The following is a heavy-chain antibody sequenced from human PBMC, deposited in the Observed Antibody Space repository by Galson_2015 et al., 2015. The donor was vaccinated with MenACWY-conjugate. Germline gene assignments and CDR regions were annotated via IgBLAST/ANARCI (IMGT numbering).Heavy chain of an antibody. CDR2: VSGSGAIT. CDR1: GFTFSTYT. CDR3: TKSRFQWLVDFDY. Sequence: SLRLSCAASGFTFSTYTMNWVRQAPGKGLEWVSGVSGSGAITYDADSVKGRFNISRDNSKNTLSLQLNSLRAEDTAVYYCTKSRFQWLVDFDYWGQGTQVAVSP. D-gene: IGHD6-19*01. V-gene: IGHV3-23*01. J-gene: IGHJ4*02.